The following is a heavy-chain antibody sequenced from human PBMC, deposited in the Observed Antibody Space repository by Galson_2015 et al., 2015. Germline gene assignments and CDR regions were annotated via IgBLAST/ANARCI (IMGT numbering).Heavy chain of an antibody. Sequence: QSGAEVKKSGEFLEISCKGSGYSFATHWIAWVRQMPGKGLEWMGVIYPGDSDTRYSPSFQGQVTISVDKSISTAYLQWSSLKAPDTAMYYCARAFYGSGSHYGDYWGQGTLVTVSS. D-gene: IGHD3-10*01. CDR3: ARAFYGSGSHYGDY. V-gene: IGHV5-51*01. CDR1: GYSFATHW. J-gene: IGHJ4*02. CDR2: IYPGDSDT.